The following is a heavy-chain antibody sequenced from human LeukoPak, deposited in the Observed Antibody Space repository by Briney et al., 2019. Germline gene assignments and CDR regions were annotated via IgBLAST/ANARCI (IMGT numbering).Heavy chain of an antibody. CDR2: IYYSRST. CDR3: ARQASITMIADAFDI. CDR1: GGSISSSSYY. J-gene: IGHJ3*02. D-gene: IGHD3-22*01. V-gene: IGHV4-39*01. Sequence: SGTLSLTCTVSGGSISSSSYYWGWIRQPPGKGLEWIGSIYYSRSTYYNPSLKSRVTISVDTSKNQFSLKLSSVTAADTAVYYCARQASITMIADAFDIWGQGTMVTVSS.